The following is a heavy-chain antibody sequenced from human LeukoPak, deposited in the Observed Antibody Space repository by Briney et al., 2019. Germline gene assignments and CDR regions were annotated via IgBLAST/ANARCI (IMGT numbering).Heavy chain of an antibody. CDR3: ARGFGGYNWNDGGAFDI. CDR1: GGTFISYA. D-gene: IGHD1-1*01. J-gene: IGHJ3*02. V-gene: IGHV1-18*01. CDR2: ISAYNGNT. Sequence: GASVTVSCKASGGTFISYAISWVRQAPGQGLEWMGWISAYNGNTNYAQKLQGRVTMTTDTSTSTAYMELRSLRSDDTAVYYCARGFGGYNWNDGGAFDIWGQGTMVTVSS.